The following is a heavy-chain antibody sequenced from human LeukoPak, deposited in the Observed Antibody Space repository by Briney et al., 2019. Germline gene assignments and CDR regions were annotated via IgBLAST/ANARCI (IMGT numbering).Heavy chain of an antibody. CDR2: ISGSGGST. CDR3: AKETITMIVVVIATSFDY. Sequence: GGSLRLSCAAPGFTFSSYAMSWVRQAPGKGLEWVSAISGSGGSTYYADSVKGRFTISRDNSKNTLYLQMNSLRAEDTAVYYCAKETITMIVVVIATSFDYWGQGTLVTVSS. J-gene: IGHJ4*02. D-gene: IGHD3-22*01. CDR1: GFTFSSYA. V-gene: IGHV3-23*01.